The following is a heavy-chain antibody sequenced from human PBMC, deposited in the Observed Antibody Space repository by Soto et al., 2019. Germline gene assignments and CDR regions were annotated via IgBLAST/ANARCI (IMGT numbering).Heavy chain of an antibody. V-gene: IGHV4-30-2*01. Sequence: TLSLTSAVSGGSISNGGYSWSWIRQPPGKGLEWIGYIYHSGSTYYNPSLKSRVTISVDRSKNQFSLKLSSVTDADTAVYYCARVPDRWGQGTLVTVSS. CDR3: ARVPDR. CDR2: IYHSGST. CDR1: GGSISNGGYS. J-gene: IGHJ5*02. D-gene: IGHD2-2*01.